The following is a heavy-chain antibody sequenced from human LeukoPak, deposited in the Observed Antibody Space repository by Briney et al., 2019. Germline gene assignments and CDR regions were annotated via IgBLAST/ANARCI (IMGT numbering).Heavy chain of an antibody. CDR2: ISSSSSYI. CDR1: GFTFSSYS. J-gene: IGHJ5*02. D-gene: IGHD6-13*01. Sequence: GGSLRLSCAASGFTFSSYSMNWVRQAPGKGLEWVSSISSSSSYIYYADSVKGRFTISRDNAKNSLYLQMNSLRAGDTAVYYCARAAAGIRSWFDPWGQGTLVTVSS. CDR3: ARAAAGIRSWFDP. V-gene: IGHV3-21*01.